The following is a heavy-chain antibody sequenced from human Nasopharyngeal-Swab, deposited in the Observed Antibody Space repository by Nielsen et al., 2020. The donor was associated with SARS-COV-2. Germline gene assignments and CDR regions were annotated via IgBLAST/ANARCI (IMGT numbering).Heavy chain of an antibody. J-gene: IGHJ6*03. D-gene: IGHD5-18*01. CDR3: ARAYNYGYYFYYYIDV. V-gene: IGHV3-33*01. CDR1: GFTFSSYG. CDR2: TWYDGTNK. Sequence: GESLKISCTASGFTFSSYGMHWVRQAPGKGLEWVAITWYDGTNKHYADSVKGRFTISRDNSKNTLYLQMNSLRAEDTAVYCCARAYNYGYYFYYYIDVWGRGTTVTVSS.